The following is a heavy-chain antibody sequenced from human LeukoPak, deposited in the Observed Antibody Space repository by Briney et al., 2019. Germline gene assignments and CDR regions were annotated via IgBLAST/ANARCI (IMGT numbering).Heavy chain of an antibody. Sequence: GGSLRLSCVASGFNLSTYSLNWVRQAPGKGLEWVASISSTGSFIYYRDSVKGRFTISRDNAKNSLFLRMNSLRAEDTAVYYCARLPAYCSSTSCYYDYWGQGTLVTVSS. V-gene: IGHV3-21*01. J-gene: IGHJ4*02. D-gene: IGHD2-2*01. CDR3: ARLPAYCSSTSCYYDY. CDR1: GFNLSTYS. CDR2: ISSTGSFI.